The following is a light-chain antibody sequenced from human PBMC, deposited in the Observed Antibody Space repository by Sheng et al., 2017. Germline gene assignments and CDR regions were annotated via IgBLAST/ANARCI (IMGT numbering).Light chain of an antibody. CDR3: QQYGSSSWT. CDR2: DAS. Sequence: EIVLTQSPGTLSLSPGERATLSCRASQSVISSYLAWYQQKPGQAPRLLIFDASNRVTGIPARFSGSGSGTDFTLTISSLEPEDFALYYCQQYGSSSWTFGQGTKVEIK. V-gene: IGKV3-20*01. J-gene: IGKJ1*01. CDR1: QSVISSY.